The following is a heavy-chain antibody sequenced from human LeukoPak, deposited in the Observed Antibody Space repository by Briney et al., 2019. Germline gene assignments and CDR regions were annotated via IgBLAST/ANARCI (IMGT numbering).Heavy chain of an antibody. Sequence: ASVKVSCKASGYTFTSYGISWVRQAPGQGLEWMGWISAYNGNTNYAQKLQGRVTMTTDTSTSTAYMELRSLRSDDTAVYYCARSSKFDIVLMVYAEEYMDVWGKGTTATVSS. CDR1: GYTFTSYG. CDR2: ISAYNGNT. CDR3: ARSSKFDIVLMVYAEEYMDV. J-gene: IGHJ6*03. D-gene: IGHD2-8*01. V-gene: IGHV1-18*01.